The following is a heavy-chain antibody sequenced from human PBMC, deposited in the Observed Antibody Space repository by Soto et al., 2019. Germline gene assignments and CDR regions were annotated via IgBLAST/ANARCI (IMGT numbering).Heavy chain of an antibody. Sequence: QVQLQESGPGLVKPSETLSLTCTVSGGSISSYYWSWIRQPPGKGLEWIGYIYYSGSTNYNPSLKSRVTISVDTSKNQFSLKLSSVTAADTAVYYCAGISSALYYFDYWGQGTLVTVSS. CDR2: IYYSGST. J-gene: IGHJ4*02. D-gene: IGHD6-25*01. CDR3: AGISSALYYFDY. V-gene: IGHV4-59*01. CDR1: GGSISSYY.